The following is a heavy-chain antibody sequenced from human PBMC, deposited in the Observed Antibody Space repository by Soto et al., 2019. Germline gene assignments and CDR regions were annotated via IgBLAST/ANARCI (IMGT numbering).Heavy chain of an antibody. J-gene: IGHJ4*02. CDR3: ARGWGDYLDY. CDR2: INPHSGDI. CDR1: GYTITDYY. V-gene: IGHV1-2*02. D-gene: IGHD3-10*01. Sequence: QVQLVQSGAEVKKPGAAVQVSCNASGYTITDYYIHWVRQAPGQGLEWMGGINPHSGDITYAQRFQGRVTMPRDKSISTAYRGLRRLRSDDTAVYYCARGWGDYLDYWGQGTLVTVSS.